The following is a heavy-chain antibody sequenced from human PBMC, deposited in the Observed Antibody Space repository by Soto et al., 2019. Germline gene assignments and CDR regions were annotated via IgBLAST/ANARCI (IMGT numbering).Heavy chain of an antibody. CDR3: ARGVTMVRGVIHTPYFDY. V-gene: IGHV4-59*12. CDR1: GGSISDYY. D-gene: IGHD3-10*01. Sequence: SETLSLTCTVSGGSISDYYWSWFRQAPGKGLDWIGDIYYSGSTNYNPSLQSRVTISVDTSKNQFSLKLSSVTAADTAVYYCARGVTMVRGVIHTPYFDYWGQGTLVTVS. J-gene: IGHJ4*02. CDR2: IYYSGST.